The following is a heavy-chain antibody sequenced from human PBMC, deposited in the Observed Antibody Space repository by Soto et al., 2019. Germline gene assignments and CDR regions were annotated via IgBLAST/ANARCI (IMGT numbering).Heavy chain of an antibody. D-gene: IGHD5-12*01. CDR1: GGSISSYY. Sequence: SETLSLTCTVSGGSISSYYWSWIRQPPGKGLEWIGYIYYSGSTNYNPSIKSRVTISVDTSKNQFSLKLSSVTATDTAVYYCARHIREYSGYDWDYYFDYWGQGTLVTVSS. V-gene: IGHV4-59*08. CDR2: IYYSGST. J-gene: IGHJ4*02. CDR3: ARHIREYSGYDWDYYFDY.